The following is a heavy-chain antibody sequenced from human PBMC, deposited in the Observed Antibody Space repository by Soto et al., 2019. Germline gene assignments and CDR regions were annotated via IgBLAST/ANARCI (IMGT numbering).Heavy chain of an antibody. CDR3: ARGGGYCTSTSCYEPYGMDV. J-gene: IGHJ6*02. D-gene: IGHD2-2*01. V-gene: IGHV4-30-2*01. CDR1: GGSISSGGYS. Sequence: QLQLQESGSGLVKPSQTLSLTCAVSGGSISSGGYSWSWIRQPPGKGLEWIGYIYHSGSTYYNPSLRSRVTLSVDRSKNQVSLKLSSVTAADTAVYYCARGGGYCTSTSCYEPYGMDVWGQGTTVTVSS. CDR2: IYHSGST.